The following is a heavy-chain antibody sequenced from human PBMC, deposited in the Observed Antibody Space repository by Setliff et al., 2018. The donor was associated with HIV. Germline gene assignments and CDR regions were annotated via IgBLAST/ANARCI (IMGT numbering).Heavy chain of an antibody. Sequence: KPSETLSLTCAVYGGSFSGYYWSWIRQPPGKGLEWIGSIYYSGSTYYNPSLKSRVTISVDTSKNQLSLKLSSVTAADTAVYYCARPVSQYFYGMDVWGLGTTVTVSS. V-gene: IGHV4-34*01. CDR2: IYYSGST. CDR3: ARPVSQYFYGMDV. CDR1: GGSFSGYY. J-gene: IGHJ6*02.